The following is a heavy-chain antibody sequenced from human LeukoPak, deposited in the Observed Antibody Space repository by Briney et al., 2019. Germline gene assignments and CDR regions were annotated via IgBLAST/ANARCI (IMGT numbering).Heavy chain of an antibody. CDR3: ARGGNSWYADY. J-gene: IGHJ4*02. CDR2: IHYSGST. V-gene: IGHV4-59*01. D-gene: IGHD6-13*01. CDR1: GGSISSYY. Sequence: SETLSLTCTVSGGSISSYYWSWIRQPPEKGLEWIGYIHYSGSTSYNPSLMSRVTMSVDTSNNQFSLKVSSVTAADTAVYYCARGGNSWYADYWGQGTLVTVSS.